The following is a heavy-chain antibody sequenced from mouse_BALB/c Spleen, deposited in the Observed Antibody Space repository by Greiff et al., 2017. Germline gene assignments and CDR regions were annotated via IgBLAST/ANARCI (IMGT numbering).Heavy chain of an antibody. J-gene: IGHJ2*01. Sequence: DVMLVESGGGLVQPGGSRKLSCAASGFTFSSFGMHWVRQAPEKGLEWVAYISSGSSTIYYADTVKGRFTISRDNPKNTLFLQMTSLRSEDTAMYYCARNYYGNYFDYWGQGTTLTVSS. CDR2: ISSGSSTI. CDR1: GFTFSSFG. V-gene: IGHV5-17*02. D-gene: IGHD1-1*01. CDR3: ARNYYGNYFDY.